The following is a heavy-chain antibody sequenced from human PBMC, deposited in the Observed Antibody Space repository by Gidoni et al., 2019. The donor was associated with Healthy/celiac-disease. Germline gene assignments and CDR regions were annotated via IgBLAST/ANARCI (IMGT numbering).Heavy chain of an antibody. CDR2: ISGSGGST. V-gene: IGHV3-23*01. J-gene: IGHJ4*02. D-gene: IGHD3-22*01. Sequence: EVQLLESGGGLVQPGGSLRLSCAASGFTFSSYAMSWVRQAPGKGLEWVSAISGSGGSTYYADSVKGRFTISRDNSKNTLYLQMNSLRAEDTAVYYCAKRRSKVTMIVVADDYWGQGTLVTVSS. CDR3: AKRRSKVTMIVVADDY. CDR1: GFTFSSYA.